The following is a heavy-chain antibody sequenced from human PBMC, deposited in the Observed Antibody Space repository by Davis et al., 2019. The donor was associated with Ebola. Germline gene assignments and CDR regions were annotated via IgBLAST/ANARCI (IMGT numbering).Heavy chain of an antibody. Sequence: SETLSLTCTVSGVSLNSGDYYWSWIRQHPGKGLEWIGEINHSGSTNYNPSLKSRVTISVDTSKNQFSLKLSSVTAADTAVYYCARGRRFLEWLYLGGYYFDYWGQGTLVTVSS. V-gene: IGHV4-34*01. CDR1: GVSLNSGDYY. CDR3: ARGRRFLEWLYLGGYYFDY. J-gene: IGHJ4*02. D-gene: IGHD3-3*01. CDR2: INHSGST.